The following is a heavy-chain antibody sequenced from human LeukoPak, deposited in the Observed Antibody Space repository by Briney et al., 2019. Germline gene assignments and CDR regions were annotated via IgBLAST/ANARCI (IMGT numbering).Heavy chain of an antibody. CDR3: AGRLEVEPFLPGAFDI. D-gene: IGHD3-16*01. J-gene: IGHJ3*02. CDR1: GYSSTSYW. CDR2: IYPGDSDT. Sequence: GESLKISCKGSGYSSTSYWIGWVRQMPGKGLGWMGIIYPGDSDTRYSPSFQGQVTISAKQSITTAYLQWSRLPASDSPMYYCAGRLEVEPFLPGAFDISGQGTMVTASS. V-gene: IGHV5-51*01.